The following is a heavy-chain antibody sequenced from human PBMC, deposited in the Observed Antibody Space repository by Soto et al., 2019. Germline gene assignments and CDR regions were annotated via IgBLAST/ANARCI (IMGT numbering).Heavy chain of an antibody. Sequence: PSETLSLTCTVSGGSISSYYWSWIRQPPGKGLEWIGYIYYSGSTYYNPSLKSRVTISVDTSKNQFSLKLSSVTAADTAVYYCARGDAWDVWGQGTTVTVSS. CDR3: ARGDAWDV. CDR2: IYYSGST. D-gene: IGHD3-16*01. J-gene: IGHJ6*02. V-gene: IGHV4-30-4*08. CDR1: GGSISSYY.